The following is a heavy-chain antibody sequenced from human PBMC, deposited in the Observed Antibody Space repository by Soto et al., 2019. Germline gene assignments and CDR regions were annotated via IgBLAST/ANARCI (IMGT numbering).Heavy chain of an antibody. Sequence: LRLSCAASGFTFSSYGMHWVRQAPGKGLEWVAVIWYDGSNKYYADPVKGRVTISRDNSKNTLYLQMNSLRAEDTAVYYCAREKGRREGNAFDIWGQGTMVTVSS. J-gene: IGHJ3*02. CDR2: IWYDGSNK. V-gene: IGHV3-33*01. D-gene: IGHD1-26*01. CDR3: AREKGRREGNAFDI. CDR1: GFTFSSYG.